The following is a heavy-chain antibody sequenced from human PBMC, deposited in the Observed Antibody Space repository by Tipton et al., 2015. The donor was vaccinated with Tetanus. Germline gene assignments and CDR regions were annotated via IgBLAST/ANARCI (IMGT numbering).Heavy chain of an antibody. Sequence: EVQLVQSGGEVKKPGESLKISCKGSGYIFNNYWIGRVRQKPGKGLEWMGIIYPGDSDTRYSPSFQGQVTTSVDKSINTAYLQWSSLKASDTSMFYCARAHCTDGVCNFDFWGQGALVTVAS. CDR1: GYIFNNYW. CDR2: IYPGDSDT. D-gene: IGHD2-8*01. V-gene: IGHV5-51*01. J-gene: IGHJ4*02. CDR3: ARAHCTDGVCNFDF.